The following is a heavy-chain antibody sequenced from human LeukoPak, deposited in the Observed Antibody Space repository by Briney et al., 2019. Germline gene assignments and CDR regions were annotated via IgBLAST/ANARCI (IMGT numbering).Heavy chain of an antibody. Sequence: GGSLRLSCAASGFTFSSYAMSWVRQAPGKGLEWVSAISGSGGSTYYADSVKGRFTISRDNSKNTLYLQMNSLRAEDTAVYYCARKYSSSWYYYYYYMDVWGKGTTVTVSS. CDR3: ARKYSSSWYYYYYYMDV. CDR2: ISGSGGST. D-gene: IGHD6-13*01. CDR1: GFTFSSYA. V-gene: IGHV3-23*01. J-gene: IGHJ6*03.